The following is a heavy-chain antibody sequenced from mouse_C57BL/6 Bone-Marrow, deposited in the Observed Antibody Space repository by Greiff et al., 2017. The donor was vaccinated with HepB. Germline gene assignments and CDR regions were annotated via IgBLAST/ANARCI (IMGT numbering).Heavy chain of an antibody. Sequence: EVQLVESGPGLVKPSQSLSLTCSVTGYSITSGYYWNWIRQFPGNKLEWMGYISYDGSNNYNPSLKNRISITRDTSKNQFFLKLNSVTTEDTATYYCARRNRSHWYFDVWGTGTTVTVSS. D-gene: IGHD1-1*01. CDR2: ISYDGSN. V-gene: IGHV3-6*01. J-gene: IGHJ1*03. CDR3: ARRNRSHWYFDV. CDR1: GYSITSGYY.